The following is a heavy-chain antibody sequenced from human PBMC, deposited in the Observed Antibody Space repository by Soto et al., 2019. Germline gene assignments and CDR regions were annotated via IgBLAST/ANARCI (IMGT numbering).Heavy chain of an antibody. J-gene: IGHJ5*02. CDR2: IDPSDSYT. Sequence: EVQLVQSGAEVRKPGESLRISCKGSGYSFTNYWISWVRQMPGKGLEWMGRIDPSDSYTNYSPSFQGHVTISADKSISTAYLQCSSLKASDTAMYYCARGRRQWDILTGDDGWFDPWGQGTLVTVSS. CDR1: GYSFTNYW. CDR3: ARGRRQWDILTGDDGWFDP. V-gene: IGHV5-10-1*01. D-gene: IGHD3-9*01.